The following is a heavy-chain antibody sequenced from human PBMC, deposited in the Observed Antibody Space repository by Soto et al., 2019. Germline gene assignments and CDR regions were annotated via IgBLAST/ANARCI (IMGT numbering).Heavy chain of an antibody. V-gene: IGHV1-69*01. D-gene: IGHD4-17*01. CDR1: GGTSSSYA. CDR2: IIPIFGTA. J-gene: IGHJ6*02. CDR3: ARTVTTGVRYYYYGMDV. Sequence: QVQLVQSGAEVKKPGSSVKVSCKASGGTSSSYAISWVRQAPGQGLEWMGGIIPIFGTANYAQKFQGRVTITADESTSTAYMELSSLRSEDTAVYYCARTVTTGVRYYYYGMDVWGQGTTVTVSS.